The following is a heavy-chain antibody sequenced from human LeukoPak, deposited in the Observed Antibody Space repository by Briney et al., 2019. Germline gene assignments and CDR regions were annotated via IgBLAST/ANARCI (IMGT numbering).Heavy chain of an antibody. CDR3: APHHEGNYYYYYMDV. CDR1: GFTFSDYY. CDR2: ISSSGSTI. Sequence: GGSLRLSCAASGFTFSDYYMSWIRQAPGKGLEWVSYISSSGSTIYYADSVKGRFTISRDNAKNSLYLQMNSLRAEDTAVYYCAPHHEGNYYYYYMDVWGKGTTATVSS. V-gene: IGHV3-11*04. D-gene: IGHD1-14*01. J-gene: IGHJ6*03.